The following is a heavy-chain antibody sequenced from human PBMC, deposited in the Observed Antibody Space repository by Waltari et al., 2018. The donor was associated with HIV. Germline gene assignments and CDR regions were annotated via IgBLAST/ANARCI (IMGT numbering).Heavy chain of an antibody. J-gene: IGHJ4*02. D-gene: IGHD2-15*01. CDR3: AREAKCGGGSCYSGY. Sequence: QVQLVQSGAEVKKPGASVKVSCKASGYTFTSYAMHWVRRAPGQRLEWMGWINAGNGNTKYSQKFQGRVTITRDTSASTAYMELSSLRSEDTAVYYCAREAKCGGGSCYSGYWGQGTLVTVSS. V-gene: IGHV1-3*01. CDR1: GYTFTSYA. CDR2: INAGNGNT.